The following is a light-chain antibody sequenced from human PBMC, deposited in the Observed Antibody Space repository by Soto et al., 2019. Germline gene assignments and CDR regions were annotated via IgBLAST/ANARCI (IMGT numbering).Light chain of an antibody. Sequence: EIVLSHSPATLSLSPGERATLSCRASQSVSSYLAWYQHIPGQAPRLLIYDASKRATGIPARFSGSGSGTDFTLTISSLEPEDFAVYYCQQRSNWPPTWTFGQGTKVEVK. J-gene: IGKJ1*01. V-gene: IGKV3-11*01. CDR1: QSVSSY. CDR3: QQRSNWPPTWT. CDR2: DAS.